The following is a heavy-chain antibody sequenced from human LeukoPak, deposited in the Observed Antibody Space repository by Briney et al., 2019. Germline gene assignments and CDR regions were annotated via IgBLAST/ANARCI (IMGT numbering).Heavy chain of an antibody. CDR1: GGSINSYY. J-gene: IGHJ4*02. CDR2: IYYSGST. CDR3: ARVTGYMTEDYFDY. D-gene: IGHD6-13*01. V-gene: IGHV4-59*01. Sequence: SETLSLTCTVSGGSINSYYWSWIRQPPGKGLEWIGYIYYSGSTNYNPSLKSRVTISVDTSKNQFSLRLSSVTAADTAVYYCARVTGYMTEDYFDYSGQGTLITVSS.